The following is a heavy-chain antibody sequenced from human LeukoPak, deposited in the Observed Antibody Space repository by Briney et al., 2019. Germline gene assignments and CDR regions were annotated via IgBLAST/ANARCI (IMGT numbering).Heavy chain of an antibody. CDR1: RGTFSSYT. D-gene: IGHD3-22*01. CDR3: ARVGRYYYDSSGFDY. CDR2: ISAYNGNT. Sequence: ASVKVSCKASRGTFSSYTISWVRQAPGQGLEWMGWISAYNGNTNYAQKLQGRVTMTTDTSTSTAYMELRSLRSDDTAVYYCARVGRYYYDSSGFDYWGQGTLVTVSS. V-gene: IGHV1-18*01. J-gene: IGHJ4*02.